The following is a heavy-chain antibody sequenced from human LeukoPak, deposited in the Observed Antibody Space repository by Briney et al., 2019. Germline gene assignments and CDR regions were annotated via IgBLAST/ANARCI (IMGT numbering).Heavy chain of an antibody. CDR1: GDSISRSDYS. J-gene: IGHJ3*02. CDR2: IYHSGST. Sequence: SETLSFTCTVSGDSISRSDYSWSWIRQPPGKGLEWVGYIYHSGSTYYNPSLRSRVTMSIDRSKSQFSLKLPSVTAADTAVYYCARVGSGDAFVIWGQGTVVTVSS. D-gene: IGHD3-10*01. V-gene: IGHV4-30-2*01. CDR3: ARVGSGDAFVI.